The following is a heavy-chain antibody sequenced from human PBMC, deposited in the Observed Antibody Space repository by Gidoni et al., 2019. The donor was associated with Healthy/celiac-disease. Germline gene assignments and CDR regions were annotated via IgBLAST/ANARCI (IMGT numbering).Heavy chain of an antibody. CDR1: GFTFSSYA. V-gene: IGHV3-23*01. CDR2: ISGSGGST. Sequence: EVQLLESGGGLVQPGGSLRLSCAASGFTFSSYAMSWVRQAPGKGLEWVSAISGSGGSTYYADSVKGRFTISRDNSKNTLYLQMNSLRAEDTSVYYCAKDPYGGNQYFDYWGQGTLVTVSS. D-gene: IGHD4-17*01. CDR3: AKDPYGGNQYFDY. J-gene: IGHJ4*02.